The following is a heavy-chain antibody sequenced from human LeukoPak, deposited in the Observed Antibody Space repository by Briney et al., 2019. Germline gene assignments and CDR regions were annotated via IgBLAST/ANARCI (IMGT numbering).Heavy chain of an antibody. CDR3: AKDLGASYPDGDAFDI. CDR2: ISYDGSNK. D-gene: IGHD1-26*01. CDR1: GFTFSSYA. J-gene: IGHJ3*02. Sequence: GGSLRLSCAASGFTFSSYAMHWVRQAPGKGLEWVAVISYDGSNKYYADSVKGRFTISRDNSKNTLYLQMNSLRAEDTAVHYCAKDLGASYPDGDAFDIWGQGTMVTVSS. V-gene: IGHV3-30*04.